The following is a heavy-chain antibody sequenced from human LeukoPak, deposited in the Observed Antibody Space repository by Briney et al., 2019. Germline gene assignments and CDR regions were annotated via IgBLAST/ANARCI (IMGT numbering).Heavy chain of an antibody. CDR1: GYSISSGYY. J-gene: IGHJ6*03. CDR2: IYHSGST. CDR3: ARALYDFWSGYYYYYMDV. Sequence: SETLSLTCAVSGYSISSGYYWGWIRQPPGKGLEWIGSIYHSGSTYYNPSLKSRVTISLDTSKNQFSLKVRSVTAADTAVYYCARALYDFWSGYYYYYMDVWGKGTTVTVSS. V-gene: IGHV4-38-2*01. D-gene: IGHD3-3*01.